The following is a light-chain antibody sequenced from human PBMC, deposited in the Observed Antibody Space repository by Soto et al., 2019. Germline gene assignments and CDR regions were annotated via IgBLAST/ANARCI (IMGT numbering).Light chain of an antibody. V-gene: IGKV1-39*01. CDR2: AAS. J-gene: IGKJ5*01. CDR1: QSISSY. CDR3: HQSYSTRRIT. Sequence: DIQMTQSPSSLSASVGDRVTITCRASQSISSYLNWYQQKPGKAPKLLIYAASSLQSGVPSRFSGSRSGTDFTLTISSLQPEDFATYYCHQSYSTRRITFGQGTRLEIK.